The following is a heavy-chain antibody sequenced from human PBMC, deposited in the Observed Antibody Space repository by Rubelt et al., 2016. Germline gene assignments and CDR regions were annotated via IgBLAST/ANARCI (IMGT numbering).Heavy chain of an antibody. V-gene: IGHV4-59*06. D-gene: IGHD1-26*01. Sequence: QVQLQESGPGLLKPSETLSLTCTVSGGSISTYYWSWIRQPPGKGLEWIGYIYYSGSTYYNPSLKSRVTISVDTSKNQFSLKVYSVTAADTAVYYCARTYRYYSDYWGQGTLVTVSS. CDR1: GGSISTYY. CDR2: IYYSGST. CDR3: ARTYRYYSDY. J-gene: IGHJ4*02.